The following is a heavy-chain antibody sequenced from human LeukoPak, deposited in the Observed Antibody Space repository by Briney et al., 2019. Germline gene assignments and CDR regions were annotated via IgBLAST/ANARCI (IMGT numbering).Heavy chain of an antibody. CDR3: ARSVRSGGIDYGMVV. CDR2: IIPMFGTA. Sequence: ASVKVSCKASGGTFSSYAISWVRQAPGQGLERMGGIIPMFGTANYAQKFQGRVTITADESTSTAYMELSSLRSEDTAVYYCARSVRSGGIDYGMVVWGQGTTVTVSS. CDR1: GGTFSSYA. D-gene: IGHD3-16*01. J-gene: IGHJ6*01. V-gene: IGHV1-69*13.